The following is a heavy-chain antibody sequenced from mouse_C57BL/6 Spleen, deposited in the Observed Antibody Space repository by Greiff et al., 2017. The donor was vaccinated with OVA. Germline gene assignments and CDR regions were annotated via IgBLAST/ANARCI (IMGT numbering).Heavy chain of an antibody. Sequence: QVHVKQSGAELVRPGASVTLSCKASGYTFTDYEMHWVKQTPVHGLEWIGAIDPETGGTAYNQKFKGKAILTADKSSSTAYMELRSLTSEDSAVYYCTRWNSSGYDFDYWGQGTTLTVSS. D-gene: IGHD3-2*02. CDR2: IDPETGGT. CDR1: GYTFTDYE. V-gene: IGHV1-15*01. CDR3: TRWNSSGYDFDY. J-gene: IGHJ2*01.